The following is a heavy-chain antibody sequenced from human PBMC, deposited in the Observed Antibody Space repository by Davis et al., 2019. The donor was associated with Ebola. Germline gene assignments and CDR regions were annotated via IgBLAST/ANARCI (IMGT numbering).Heavy chain of an antibody. CDR2: IYSSGST. CDR1: GFTVSNSY. J-gene: IGHJ3*02. Sequence: GESLKISCAASGFTVSNSYMTWVRQAPGKGLEWVTVIYSSGSTHYADSVKGRFTFSRDNSNNTLYLQMNSLRAEDTAVYYCAGATKWFNDAFDIWGQGTMVTVSS. CDR3: AGATKWFNDAFDI. D-gene: IGHD3-22*01. V-gene: IGHV3-53*01.